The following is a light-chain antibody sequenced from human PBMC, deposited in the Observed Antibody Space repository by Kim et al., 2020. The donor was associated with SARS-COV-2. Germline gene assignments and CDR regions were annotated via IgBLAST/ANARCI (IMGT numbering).Light chain of an antibody. J-gene: IGKJ2*03. Sequence: SMYQEERATLSCRASQSVTSYLAWYQQKPGQAPRLLSYDASSRATGIPARFSGSGSGTDFTLTISSLEPEDFAVYYCKQRSNWPYSFGQGTKLEI. CDR3: KQRSNWPYS. CDR2: DAS. CDR1: QSVTSY. V-gene: IGKV3-11*01.